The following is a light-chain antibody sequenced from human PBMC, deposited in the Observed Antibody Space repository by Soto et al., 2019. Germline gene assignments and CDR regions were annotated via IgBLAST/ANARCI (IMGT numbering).Light chain of an antibody. J-gene: IGLJ2*01. CDR2: EVS. CDR3: SSYTSGNTVI. V-gene: IGLV2-14*01. Sequence: QSVLTQPASVSGSPGQSITISCTGTSSDVGGYVFVSWYQQHPGKAPKLMIYEVSYRPSGVPNRFSGSKSGNTASLTISGLQAEDEANYYCSSYTSGNTVIFGGGTKLTVL. CDR1: SSDVGGYVF.